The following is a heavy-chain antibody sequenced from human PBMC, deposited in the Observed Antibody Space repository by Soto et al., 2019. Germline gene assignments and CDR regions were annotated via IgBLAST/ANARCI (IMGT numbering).Heavy chain of an antibody. V-gene: IGHV5-10-1*01. CDR2: IDPSDAYT. Sequence: EVQLVQSGAEVKKPGESLRISCKGSGYSFTVYWISWVRQMPGKGLEWMGRIDPSDAYTNYSPSFQGHVTISADKSSSPAYLQWSSLKASDTAMYYCARHGGGLNNWFDPWGQGTLVTVSS. J-gene: IGHJ5*02. D-gene: IGHD3-16*01. CDR3: ARHGGGLNNWFDP. CDR1: GYSFTVYW.